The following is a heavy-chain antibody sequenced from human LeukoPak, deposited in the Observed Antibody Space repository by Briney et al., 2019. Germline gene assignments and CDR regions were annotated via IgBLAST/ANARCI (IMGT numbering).Heavy chain of an antibody. CDR1: GGTFSSYA. CDR2: IIPIFGTA. J-gene: IGHJ3*02. Sequence: SVKVSCKASGGTFSSYAISWVRQAPGQGLEWMGGIIPIFGTANYAQKFQGRVTITADESTSTAYMELSSLRSEDTAVYYCARDRGIVVVYDAFDIWGQGTMVTVSS. V-gene: IGHV1-69*13. D-gene: IGHD3-22*01. CDR3: ARDRGIVVVYDAFDI.